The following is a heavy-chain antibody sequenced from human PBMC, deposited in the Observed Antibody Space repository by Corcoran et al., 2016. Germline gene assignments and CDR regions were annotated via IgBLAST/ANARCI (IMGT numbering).Heavy chain of an antibody. CDR2: TYYRSKWYN. J-gene: IGHJ6*02. V-gene: IGHV6-1*01. CDR3: ARVHTARVPEPNYYDGMDV. Sequence: QVQLQQSGPGLVKPSQTLSLTCAISGDSVSSNSAAWNWIRQSPSRGLEWLGRTYYRSKWYNDYAVSVKSRITINPDTSKNQFSLQLNSVTPEDTAVYYCARVHTARVPEPNYYDGMDVWGQGTTVTVSS. D-gene: IGHD5-18*01. CDR1: GDSVSSNSAA.